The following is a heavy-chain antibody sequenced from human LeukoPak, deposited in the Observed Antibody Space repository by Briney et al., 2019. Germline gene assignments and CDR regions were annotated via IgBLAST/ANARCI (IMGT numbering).Heavy chain of an antibody. D-gene: IGHD2-21*01. CDR2: IKSKTDGGTT. CDR1: GFTFSSYA. Sequence: PGGSLRLSCAASGFTFSSYAMSWVRQAPGKGLEWVGRIKSKTDGGTTDYAAPVKGRFTISRDDSKNTLYLQMNSLKTEDTALYYCSTANSPYWGQGTLVTVSS. V-gene: IGHV3-15*01. CDR3: STANSPY. J-gene: IGHJ4*02.